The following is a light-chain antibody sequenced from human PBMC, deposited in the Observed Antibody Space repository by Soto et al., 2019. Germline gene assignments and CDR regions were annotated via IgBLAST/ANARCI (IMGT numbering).Light chain of an antibody. CDR3: SSYTSSSTLV. V-gene: IGLV2-14*01. Sequence: ALTQPASVSGSPGQSITISCTGTSSDVGGYNYVSWYQQHPGKAPKLMIYEVSNRPSGVSNRFSGSKSGNTASLTISGLQAEDEADYYCSSYTSSSTLVFGGGTQLTVL. CDR2: EVS. J-gene: IGLJ2*01. CDR1: SSDVGGYNY.